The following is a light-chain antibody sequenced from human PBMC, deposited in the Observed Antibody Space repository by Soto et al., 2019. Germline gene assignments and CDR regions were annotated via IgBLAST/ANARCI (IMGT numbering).Light chain of an antibody. J-gene: IGKJ1*01. V-gene: IGKV3-20*01. CDR1: QSLSSSY. CDR3: QQYGSSPT. Sequence: EIVLTQSPGTLSLSPGEGATLSCRASQSLSSSYLAWYQQKPGQAPRLLIYSTSNRATGIPDRFSGSGSGTYFTLIISRLEPEYFAVYYCQQYGSSPTFGQGTKVEVK. CDR2: STS.